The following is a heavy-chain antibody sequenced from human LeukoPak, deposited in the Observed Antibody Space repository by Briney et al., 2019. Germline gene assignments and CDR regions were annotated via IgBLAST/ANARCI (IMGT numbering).Heavy chain of an antibody. V-gene: IGHV3-23*01. D-gene: IGHD3-22*01. CDR3: ANGHYYDSSGYRHDAFDI. CDR1: GFTFTRNA. CDR2: ISSNGGGT. J-gene: IGHJ3*02. Sequence: GGSLRLSCAASGFTFTRNAMSWVRQAPGKGLEWVATISSNGGGTFYADSVKGRFTISRDNSKNTLYLQVESLRAEDTAVYYCANGHYYDSSGYRHDAFDIWGQGTMVTVSS.